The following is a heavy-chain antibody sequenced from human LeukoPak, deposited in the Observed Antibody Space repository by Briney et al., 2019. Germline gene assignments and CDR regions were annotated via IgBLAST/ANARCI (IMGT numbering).Heavy chain of an antibody. CDR1: GFTISSNY. J-gene: IGHJ3*02. CDR2: IYSGGST. D-gene: IGHD5-18*01. CDR3: AREGYSYGYDAFDI. V-gene: IGHV3-66*01. Sequence: GGSLRLSCAASGFTISSNYMSWVRQAPGKGLEWVSVIYSGGSTYYADSVKGRFTISRDNPKNTLYLQMNGLRAEDTAVYYCAREGYSYGYDAFDIWGQGTMVTVSS.